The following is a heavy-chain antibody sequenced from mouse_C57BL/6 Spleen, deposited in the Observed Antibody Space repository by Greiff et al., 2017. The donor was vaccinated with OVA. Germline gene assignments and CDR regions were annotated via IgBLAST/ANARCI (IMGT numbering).Heavy chain of an antibody. Sequence: EVQRVESGPGLVKPSQSLSLTCSVTGYSITSGYYWNWIRQFPGNKLEWMGYISYDGSNNYNPSLKNRISITRDTSKNQFFLKLNSVTTEDTATYYCARDRGGYYLDYWGQGTTLTVSS. D-gene: IGHD1-1*02. V-gene: IGHV3-6*01. CDR3: ARDRGGYYLDY. CDR1: GYSITSGYY. J-gene: IGHJ2*01. CDR2: ISYDGSN.